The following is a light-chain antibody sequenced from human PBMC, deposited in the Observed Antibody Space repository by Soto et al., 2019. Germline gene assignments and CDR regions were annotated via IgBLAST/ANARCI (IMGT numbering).Light chain of an antibody. J-gene: IGKJ1*01. V-gene: IGKV3-15*01. CDR2: GAS. Sequence: DTLMTQSPATLSVSPGERATLSCRASQGVSDYLAWYQQRPGQAPRLLIYGASTRATGIPARFSGSGSGTEFTLTISSLQSEDFAVYYCQQYNNWPRTFGQGTKVDVK. CDR3: QQYNNWPRT. CDR1: QGVSDY.